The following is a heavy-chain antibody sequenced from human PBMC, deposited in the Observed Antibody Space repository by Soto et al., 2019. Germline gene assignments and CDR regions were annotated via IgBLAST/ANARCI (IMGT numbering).Heavy chain of an antibody. CDR1: GYTFTSYF. CDR2: ISAYNGNT. V-gene: IGHV1-18*01. J-gene: IGHJ6*02. Sequence: QVQLVQSGAEVKQPGASVKVSCKASGYTFTSYFITWVRQAPGQGLEWMGWISAYNGNTNYAQMLQGRVTMTTDTSTATAYMEMTSLRSDDTAVYYCARQNYYSGMDVWGQGTTVTVSS. CDR3: ARQNYYSGMDV.